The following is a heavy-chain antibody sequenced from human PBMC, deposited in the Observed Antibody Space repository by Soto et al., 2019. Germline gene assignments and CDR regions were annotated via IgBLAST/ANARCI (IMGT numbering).Heavy chain of an antibody. CDR3: ARGHYGSPPGYFDC. V-gene: IGHV3-66*01. Sequence: PGGSLRLSCAASGLTVSSNYMSWVRQAPGKGLERVSVIYSGGSTYYADSVKGRFTISRDNSKNTLYLQMNSLRAEDTAVYYCARGHYGSPPGYFDCRGQRTLVTVSS. CDR2: IYSGGST. CDR1: GLTVSSNY. J-gene: IGHJ4*02. D-gene: IGHD3-10*01.